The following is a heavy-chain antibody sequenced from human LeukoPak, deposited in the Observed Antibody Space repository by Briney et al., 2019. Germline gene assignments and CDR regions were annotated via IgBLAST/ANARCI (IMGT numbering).Heavy chain of an antibody. V-gene: IGHV1-18*01. CDR3: AREEYDSSGYYLVDY. D-gene: IGHD3-22*01. J-gene: IGHJ4*02. Sequence: GESLKISCKASGYTFTSYGISWVRQAPGQGLEWMGWISAYNGNTNYAQKLQGRVTMTTDTSTSTAYMELRSLRSDDTAVYYCAREEYDSSGYYLVDYWGQGTLVTVSS. CDR1: GYTFTSYG. CDR2: ISAYNGNT.